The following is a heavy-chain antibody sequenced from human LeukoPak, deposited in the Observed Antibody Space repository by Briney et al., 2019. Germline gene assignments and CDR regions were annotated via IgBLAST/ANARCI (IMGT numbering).Heavy chain of an antibody. CDR1: GYTFTGYY. V-gene: IGHV1-2*02. Sequence: GASVKVSCKASGYTFTGYYIHWVRQAPGQGLEWMGWINPDSGGTNYAQKFQGRVTLTRDTSISTAYMEVSRLRSDDTAVYYCARGDSNSSHFFGYFDLWGRGTLVTVSS. D-gene: IGHD6-6*01. J-gene: IGHJ2*01. CDR2: INPDSGGT. CDR3: ARGDSNSSHFFGYFDL.